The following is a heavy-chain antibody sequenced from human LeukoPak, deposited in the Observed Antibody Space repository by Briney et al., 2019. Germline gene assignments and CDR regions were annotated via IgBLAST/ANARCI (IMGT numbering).Heavy chain of an antibody. CDR3: AHTAYYYDSSGHVDAFDI. V-gene: IGHV2-5*05. Sequence: SGPTVALPSQTLTLTCTFSGFSLSTSGVGVGWIRQPPGKALEWLALIYWDDDKRYGPSLKSRLTITKDTSKNQVVLTMNNMDPVDTATYYCAHTAYYYDSSGHVDAFDIWGQARLVSVSS. D-gene: IGHD3-22*01. CDR1: GFSLSTSGVG. CDR2: IYWDDDK. J-gene: IGHJ3*02.